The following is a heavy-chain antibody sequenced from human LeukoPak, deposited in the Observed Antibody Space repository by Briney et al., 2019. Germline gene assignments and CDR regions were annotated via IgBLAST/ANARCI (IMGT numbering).Heavy chain of an antibody. CDR2: ISSSSSYI. CDR3: ARVVGATKGSLFDY. D-gene: IGHD1-26*01. Sequence: PGGSLRLSCAASGFTFSSYSMNWVRQAPGKGLEWVSSISSSSSYIYYADSVKGRFTISRDNAKNSPYLQMNSLRAEDTAVYYCARVVGATKGSLFDYWGQGALVTVSS. CDR1: GFTFSSYS. V-gene: IGHV3-21*01. J-gene: IGHJ4*02.